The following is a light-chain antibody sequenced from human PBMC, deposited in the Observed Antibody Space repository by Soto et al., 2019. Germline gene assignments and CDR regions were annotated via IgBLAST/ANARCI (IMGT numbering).Light chain of an antibody. Sequence: EIVLTQSPGALSLSPGERATLSCGASQTVSSNYLAWYQQKPGQAPRLLIYGASSRATGIPDRFSGSGSGKELVLTISTLEPEDFAVYYCKQYFKSHRTFGQGTKVDIX. CDR3: KQYFKSHRT. CDR1: QTVSSNY. J-gene: IGKJ1*01. CDR2: GAS. V-gene: IGKV3-20*01.